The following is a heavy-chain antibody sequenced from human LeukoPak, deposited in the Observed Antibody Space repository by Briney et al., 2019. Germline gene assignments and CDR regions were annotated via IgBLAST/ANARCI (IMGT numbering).Heavy chain of an antibody. Sequence: GGSLRLSCAASGFTFSNSAMSWVRQAPGKGLEWVSTLSGSGITTYYADSVKGQFTISRDNSKNTLYLQMNTLRAEDSALYYCAKGIYSSGWSYFDYWGHGTLVTVPS. V-gene: IGHV3-23*01. J-gene: IGHJ4*01. CDR1: GFTFSNSA. CDR2: LSGSGITT. D-gene: IGHD6-19*01. CDR3: AKGIYSSGWSYFDY.